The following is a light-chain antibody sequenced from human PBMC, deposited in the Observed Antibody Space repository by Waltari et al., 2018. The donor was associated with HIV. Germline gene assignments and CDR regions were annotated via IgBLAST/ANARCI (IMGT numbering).Light chain of an antibody. CDR3: QSLRV. Sequence: QSVLTQPPSVSGAPGPRVTISCPGSSSNIWAGYDVHWYQQHPGTAPKLLIYGNTNRPSGVPDRFSGSKSGTSASLAITGLQAEDEADYYCQSLRVFGGGTKLTVL. CDR1: SSNIWAGYD. J-gene: IGLJ2*01. CDR2: GNT. V-gene: IGLV1-40*01.